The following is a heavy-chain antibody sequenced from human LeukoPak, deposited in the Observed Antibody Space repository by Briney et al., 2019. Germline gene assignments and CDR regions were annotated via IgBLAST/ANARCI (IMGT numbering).Heavy chain of an antibody. CDR2: ISYDGSNK. D-gene: IGHD3-16*01. J-gene: IGHJ3*02. Sequence: GRSLRLSCAASGFTFSSYAMHWVRQAPGKGLEWVAVISYDGSNKYYADSVKGRFTISRDNSKNTLYLQMNSLRAEDTAVYYCARDYTDLLDAIDIWGQGTMVTVSS. CDR3: ARDYTDLLDAIDI. V-gene: IGHV3-30-3*01. CDR1: GFTFSSYA.